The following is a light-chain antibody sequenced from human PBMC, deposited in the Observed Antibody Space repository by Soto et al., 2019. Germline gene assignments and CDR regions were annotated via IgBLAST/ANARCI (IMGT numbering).Light chain of an antibody. V-gene: IGLV1-40*01. CDR2: TNN. CDR3: QSYDSSLSTWV. CDR1: SSNIGAVYD. J-gene: IGLJ3*02. Sequence: QSALTQPPSVSGAPGQRVTISCTGSSSNIGAVYDVHWYQQVPGTAPKLLIYTNNNRPSGVPDRFSGSNSGTSASLAVTGLQPEDEADYYCQSYDSSLSTWVFGGGTKLTVL.